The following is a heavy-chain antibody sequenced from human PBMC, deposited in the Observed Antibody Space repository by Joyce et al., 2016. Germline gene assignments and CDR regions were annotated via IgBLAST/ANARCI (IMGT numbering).Heavy chain of an antibody. Sequence: EVQLVESGGGLVQPGGSLRLSCAASGFTFSSYWMGWVRQAPGEGRVWVANIKQDGSGKYYVDSVKGRFTISRDNAKNSLYLQMNSLRAEDTAVYYCARVRDYYGSGSQPLDYWGQGTLVTVSS. CDR1: GFTFSSYW. CDR2: IKQDGSGK. V-gene: IGHV3-7*01. D-gene: IGHD3-10*01. CDR3: ARVRDYYGSGSQPLDY. J-gene: IGHJ4*02.